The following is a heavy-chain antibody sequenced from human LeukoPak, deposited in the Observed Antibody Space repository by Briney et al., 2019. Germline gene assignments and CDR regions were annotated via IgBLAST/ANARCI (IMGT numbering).Heavy chain of an antibody. D-gene: IGHD2-15*01. CDR3: ARRYCSGGSCRPNYYYYYYMDV. V-gene: IGHV3-30*04. CDR2: ISYDGSNK. CDR1: GFTFSSYA. Sequence: GGSLRLSCAASGFTFSSYAMHWVRQAPGKGLEWVAVISYDGSNKYYADSVKGRFTISRDNAKNSLYLQMNSLRAEDTAVYYCARRYCSGGSCRPNYYYYYYMDVWGKGTTVTVSS. J-gene: IGHJ6*03.